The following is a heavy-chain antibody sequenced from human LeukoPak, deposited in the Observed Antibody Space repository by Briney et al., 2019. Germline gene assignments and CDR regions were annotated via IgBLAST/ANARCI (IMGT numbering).Heavy chain of an antibody. J-gene: IGHJ4*02. CDR3: SREYSSSSRAD. CDR2: IYYSGST. V-gene: IGHV4-39*02. Sequence: SETLSLTCTVSGGSISSTSYFWGWIRQPPGQGLEWIGSIYYSGSTFYSPSLKSRVTISVDTSKNQFSLKLSSVTAADTAVYYCSREYSSSSRADWGQGTLVTVSS. D-gene: IGHD6-6*01. CDR1: GGSISSTSYF.